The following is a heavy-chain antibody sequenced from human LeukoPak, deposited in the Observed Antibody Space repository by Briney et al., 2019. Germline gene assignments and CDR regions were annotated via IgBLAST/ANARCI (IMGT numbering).Heavy chain of an antibody. CDR3: TRVGSVAGTVRFFDC. CDR1: GFTFGDYA. Sequence: PWGSLRLSCIVSGFTFGDYALTWVRQAPGKGLEWVGSIRSKTYGGTTEYAASVKGRFTISRDDSKSIAYLQMNSLKTEDTAVYYCTRVGSVAGTVRFFDCWGQGTLVTVSS. CDR2: IRSKTYGGTT. J-gene: IGHJ4*02. D-gene: IGHD6-19*01. V-gene: IGHV3-49*04.